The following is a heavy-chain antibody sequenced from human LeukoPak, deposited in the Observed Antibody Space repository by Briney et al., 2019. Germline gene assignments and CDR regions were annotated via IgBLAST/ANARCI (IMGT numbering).Heavy chain of an antibody. V-gene: IGHV4-39*06. D-gene: IGHD3-3*01. J-gene: IGHJ3*02. CDR1: GASISRTSYY. CDR2: LYSSGTT. Sequence: SETLSLTCTVSGASISRTSYYWGWIRQPPGKGLEWVVTLYSSGTTYYNPSLKSRVTISVDTSKNQFALKLSSVTAADTAVYYCARRYLIGIFGAFDIWGQGTMVTVAS. CDR3: ARRYLIGIFGAFDI.